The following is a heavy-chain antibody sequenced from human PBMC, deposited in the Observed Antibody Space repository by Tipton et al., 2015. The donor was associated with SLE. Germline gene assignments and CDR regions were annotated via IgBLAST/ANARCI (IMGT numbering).Heavy chain of an antibody. Sequence: SLRLSCIVSGDSISNSHWWSWVRQTPEKGLEWLGEISQSGSTNYNPSLKSRVAMSVDTSKNQFSLKLSSVTAADTAVYYCARGSIPAGYYYYYYMDVWGKGTTVTVSS. D-gene: IGHD6-25*01. CDR1: GDSISNSHW. CDR3: ARGSIPAGYYYYYYMDV. V-gene: IGHV4-4*02. J-gene: IGHJ6*03. CDR2: ISQSGST.